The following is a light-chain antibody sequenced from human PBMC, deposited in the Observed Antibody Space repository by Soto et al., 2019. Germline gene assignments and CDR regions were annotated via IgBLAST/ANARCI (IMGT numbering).Light chain of an antibody. Sequence: HSALTQPASVSGSPGQSITISCTGTSSDVGGYNSVSWYQQHPGKAPKLIIYEISNRPSGVSTRFSGSKSGNTASLTISGLQAEDEADYYCSSYTSSVTYVFGTGTKVTVL. V-gene: IGLV2-14*03. CDR2: EIS. J-gene: IGLJ1*01. CDR3: SSYTSSVTYV. CDR1: SSDVGGYNS.